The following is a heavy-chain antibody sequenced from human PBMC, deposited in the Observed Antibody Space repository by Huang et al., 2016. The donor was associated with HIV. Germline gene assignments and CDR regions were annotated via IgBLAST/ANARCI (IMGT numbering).Heavy chain of an antibody. CDR1: GGSVSSGDYY. CDR3: SRINYAKTTYYLDFDF. Sequence: QVHLQESGPGLVKPSETLSLTCTVSGGSVSSGDYYWSWVRQPPGKGLEWIAYAYYDGSTNYNPSRESRLSMSVDTSRNQFSLKLRSVTAADTAVYYCSRINYAKTTYYLDFDFWGQGTLVTVSS. J-gene: IGHJ4*02. V-gene: IGHV4-61*08. D-gene: IGHD3-22*01. CDR2: AYYDGST.